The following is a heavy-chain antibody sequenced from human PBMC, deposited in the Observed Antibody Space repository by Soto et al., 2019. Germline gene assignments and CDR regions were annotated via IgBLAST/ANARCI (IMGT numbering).Heavy chain of an antibody. J-gene: IGHJ3*02. D-gene: IGHD6-13*01. CDR1: GDTFSNYV. CDR2: IVPIFRTA. CDR3: ARETSAPGTFRVDASDI. V-gene: IGHV1-69*12. Sequence: QVQLVQSGAEVKKPGSSVKVACKVSGDTFSNYVINWVRQAPGQGLEWMGAIVPIFRTANYAQKFQGIVTTTAEEFTITAYMELCGLRSDDTATYYCARETSAPGTFRVDASDIWGQGTLVTVSS.